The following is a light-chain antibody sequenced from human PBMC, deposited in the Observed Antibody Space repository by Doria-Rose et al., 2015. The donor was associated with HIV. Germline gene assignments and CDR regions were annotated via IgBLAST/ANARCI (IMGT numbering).Light chain of an antibody. V-gene: IGLV2-14*03. J-gene: IGLJ2*01. CDR2: DVT. CDR3: SSSTTNSHIL. CDR1: SSDIGGDNY. Sequence: QSALTQPGSVSGSPGQSITLSRTITSSDIGGDNYVSWYQQHPGKAPKLLIYDVTDRPSGVSDRFSGSKSGDTASLTISGLQPEDEADYFCSSSTTNSHILFGGGTKVTVL.